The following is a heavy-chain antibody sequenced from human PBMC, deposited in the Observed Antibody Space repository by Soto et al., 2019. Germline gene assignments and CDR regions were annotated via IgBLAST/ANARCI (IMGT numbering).Heavy chain of an antibody. V-gene: IGHV4-34*01. Sequence: SETLSLTCAVYGGSFSGYYWSWIRQPPGKGLEWIGEINHSGSTNYNPSLKSRVTISVDTSKNQFSLKLSSVTAADTAVYYCARGRYCSSTSCYLHHGMDVWGQGTMVTVSS. CDR2: INHSGST. CDR1: GGSFSGYY. J-gene: IGHJ6*02. CDR3: ARGRYCSSTSCYLHHGMDV. D-gene: IGHD2-2*01.